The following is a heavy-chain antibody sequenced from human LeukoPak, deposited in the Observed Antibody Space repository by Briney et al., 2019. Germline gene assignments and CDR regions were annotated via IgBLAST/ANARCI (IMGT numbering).Heavy chain of an antibody. CDR1: GFTFTSYG. J-gene: IGHJ4*02. V-gene: IGHV3-23*01. CDR2: ISGSGGST. CDR3: AKDAGRDIVVVVAALDY. D-gene: IGHD2-15*01. Sequence: PGGSLRLSCAASGFTFTSYGMHWVRQAPGKGLEWVSAISGSGGSTYYADSVKGRSTISRDNSKNTLYLQMNSLRAEDTAVYYCAKDAGRDIVVVVAALDYWGQGTLVTVSS.